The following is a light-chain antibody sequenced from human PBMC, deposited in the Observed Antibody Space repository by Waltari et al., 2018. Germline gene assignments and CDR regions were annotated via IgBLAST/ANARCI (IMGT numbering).Light chain of an antibody. Sequence: DIQMTQSPSSLSASVGDRVTITCQASQDISNNLTWYQQKPGKAPKLLISYASTLERGVPLRFSGSGSGTSFTFIISSLQPEDIAIYFCQQYDDFPLTFGGGTKIEIK. CDR1: QDISNN. CDR3: QQYDDFPLT. V-gene: IGKV1-33*01. CDR2: YAS. J-gene: IGKJ4*01.